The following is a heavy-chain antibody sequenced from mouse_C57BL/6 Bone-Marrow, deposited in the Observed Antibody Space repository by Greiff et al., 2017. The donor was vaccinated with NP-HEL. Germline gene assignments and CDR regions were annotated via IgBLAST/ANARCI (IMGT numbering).Heavy chain of an antibody. V-gene: IGHV1-64*01. J-gene: IGHJ4*01. CDR1: GYTFTSYW. D-gene: IGHD1-1*01. CDR3: VREGYYGRVYYAMDY. Sequence: VQLQQPGAELVKPGASVKLSCKASGYTFTSYWMHWVKQRPGQGLEWIGMIHPNSGSTNYNEKFKSKATLTVDKSSSTAYMQLSSLTSEDSAVYYCVREGYYGRVYYAMDYWGQGTSVTVSS. CDR2: IHPNSGST.